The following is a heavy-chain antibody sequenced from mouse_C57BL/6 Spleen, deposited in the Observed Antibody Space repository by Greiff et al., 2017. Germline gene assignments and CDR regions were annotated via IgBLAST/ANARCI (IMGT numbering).Heavy chain of an antibody. CDR2: IRNKANGYTT. Sequence: EVKLQESGGGLVQPGGSLSLSCAASGFTFTDYYMSWVRQPPGKALEWLGFIRNKANGYTTEYSASVKGRFTISRDNCQSILYLQMNALRAEGSSTCASARTTVVADYFDYWGQGTTLTVSS. D-gene: IGHD1-1*01. J-gene: IGHJ2*01. CDR3: ARTTVVADYFDY. V-gene: IGHV7-3*01. CDR1: GFTFTDYY.